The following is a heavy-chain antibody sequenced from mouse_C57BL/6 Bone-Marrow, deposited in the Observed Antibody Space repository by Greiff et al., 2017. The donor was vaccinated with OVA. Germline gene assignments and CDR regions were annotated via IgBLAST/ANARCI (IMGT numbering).Heavy chain of an antibody. CDR2: IYPGSGNT. Sequence: VKLMESGAELVRPGASVKLSCKASGYTFTDYYINWVKQRPGQGLEWIARIYPGSGNTNYNEKFKGKATLTVDKSSSTAYMQLSSLTSEDSAVYYCARCDSSGPATDYWGQGTSVTVSS. J-gene: IGHJ4*01. CDR3: ARCDSSGPATDY. V-gene: IGHV1-76*01. CDR1: GYTFTDYY. D-gene: IGHD3-2*02.